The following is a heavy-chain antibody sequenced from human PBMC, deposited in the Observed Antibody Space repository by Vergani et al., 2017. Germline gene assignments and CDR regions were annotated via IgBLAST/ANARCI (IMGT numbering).Heavy chain of an antibody. D-gene: IGHD2-2*01. V-gene: IGHV4-34*01. Sequence: QVQLQQWGAGLLKPSETLSLTCAVYGGSFSGYYWSWIRQPPGKGLEWIGEINHSGSTNYNPSLKSRVTISVDTSSNQFSLKLSSVTAADTAVYYCARKSGYCSSTSCKIYYYYYYMDVWGKGTTVTVSS. J-gene: IGHJ6*03. CDR1: GGSFSGYY. CDR2: INHSGST. CDR3: ARKSGYCSSTSCKIYYYYYYMDV.